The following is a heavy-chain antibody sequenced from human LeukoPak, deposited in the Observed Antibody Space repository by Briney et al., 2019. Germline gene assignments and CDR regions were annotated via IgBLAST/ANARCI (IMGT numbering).Heavy chain of an antibody. J-gene: IGHJ3*02. V-gene: IGHV4-34*01. CDR1: GGSFSGYY. CDR3: ARGDWGSVAAFDI. D-gene: IGHD7-27*01. CDR2: INHSGST. Sequence: PSETLSLTCAVYGGSFSGYYWSWIRQPPVKGLEWIGEINHSGSTNYNPSLKSRVAISVDTSKNQFSLKLSSVTAADTAVYYCARGDWGSVAAFDIWGQGTMVTVSS.